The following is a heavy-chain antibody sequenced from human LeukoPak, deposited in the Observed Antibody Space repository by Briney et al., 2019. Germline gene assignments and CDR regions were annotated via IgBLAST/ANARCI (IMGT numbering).Heavy chain of an antibody. CDR2: INPSGGST. D-gene: IGHD3-16*02. V-gene: IGHV1-46*01. Sequence: GASVKVSCKASGYTFTSYYMHWVRQAPGQGLEWMGIINPSGGSTSYAQKFQGRVTMTRDTSTSTVYMELSSLRSEDTAVYYCAREANYDYVWGSYRFFDYWGQGTLVTVSS. CDR1: GYTFTSYY. CDR3: AREANYDYVWGSYRFFDY. J-gene: IGHJ4*02.